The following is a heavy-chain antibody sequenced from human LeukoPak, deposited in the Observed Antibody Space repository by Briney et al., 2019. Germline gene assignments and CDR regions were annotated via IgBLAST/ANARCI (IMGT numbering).Heavy chain of an antibody. CDR1: GGTFSSYA. V-gene: IGHV1-69*06. Sequence: GASVKVSCKASGGTFSSYAISWVRQAPGQRLEWMGGIIPIFGTANYAQKFQGRVTITADKSTSTAYMELSRLRSEDTAVYYCARERGYSYGYRQFDYWGEGNLVTVSS. CDR3: ARERGYSYGYRQFDY. D-gene: IGHD5-18*01. CDR2: IIPIFGTA. J-gene: IGHJ4*02.